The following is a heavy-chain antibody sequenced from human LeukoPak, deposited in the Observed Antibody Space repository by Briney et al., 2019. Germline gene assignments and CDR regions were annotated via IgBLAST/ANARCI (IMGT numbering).Heavy chain of an antibody. J-gene: IGHJ6*03. CDR2: ISSSSSYI. CDR3: ARGRNYYGSGSYLPNYYYYYYMDV. V-gene: IGHV3-21*01. CDR1: GFTFSSYS. D-gene: IGHD3-10*01. Sequence: GGSLRLSCAASGFTFSSYSMNWVRQAPGKGLEWVSSISSSSSYIYYADSVKGRFTISRDNAKNSLYLQMNSLRAEDTAVYYCARGRNYYGSGSYLPNYYYYYYMDVWGKGTTVTASS.